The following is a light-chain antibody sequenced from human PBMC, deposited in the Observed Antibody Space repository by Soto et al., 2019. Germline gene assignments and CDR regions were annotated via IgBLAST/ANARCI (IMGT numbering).Light chain of an antibody. J-gene: IGKJ4*01. CDR2: DAS. Sequence: IVLTQSPATLSLFPGERATLSCRASQSISSYLAWYQQKPGQVPRLLVYDASNRATGIPARFSGSGSGADFTLTISSLEPEDFAVYYCQQRSIWPLTFGGGTKVEIK. CDR3: QQRSIWPLT. V-gene: IGKV3-11*01. CDR1: QSISSY.